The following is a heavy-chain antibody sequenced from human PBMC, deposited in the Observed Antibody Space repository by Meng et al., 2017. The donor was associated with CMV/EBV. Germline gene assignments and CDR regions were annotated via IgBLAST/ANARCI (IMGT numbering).Heavy chain of an antibody. Sequence: GESLKISCAASGLTFSSYAMSWVRQAPGKGLEWVSAISGGGGSTYYADSVKGRFTISRDNSKNTLYLQMNSLRAEDTAVYYCAKTTAVDTRSYYYYGMDVWGQGTTVTVSS. CDR1: GLTFSSYA. V-gene: IGHV3-23*01. D-gene: IGHD6-13*01. CDR3: AKTTAVDTRSYYYYGMDV. J-gene: IGHJ6*02. CDR2: ISGGGGST.